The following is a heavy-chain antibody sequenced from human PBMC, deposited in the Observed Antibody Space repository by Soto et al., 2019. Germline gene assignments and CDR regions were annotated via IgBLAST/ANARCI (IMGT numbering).Heavy chain of an antibody. V-gene: IGHV3-13*01. J-gene: IGHJ4*02. CDR2: IGTAGDT. CDR1: GFTFSSYD. Sequence: EVQLVESGGGLVQPGGSLRLSCAASGFTFSSYDMHWVRQATGKGLEWVSAIGTAGDTYYPGSVKGRFTISRENAKNSLYLQMNSLRAEDTAVYYCARDRSGLGTFDYWGQGTLVTVSS. CDR3: ARDRSGLGTFDY. D-gene: IGHD3-10*01.